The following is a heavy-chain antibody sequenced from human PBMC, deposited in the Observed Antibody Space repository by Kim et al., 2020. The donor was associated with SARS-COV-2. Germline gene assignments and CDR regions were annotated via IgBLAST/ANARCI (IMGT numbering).Heavy chain of an antibody. CDR1: GFTFSSYA. D-gene: IGHD3-10*01. J-gene: IGHJ6*01. V-gene: IGHV3-30*04. Sequence: GGSLRLSCAASGFTFSSYAMHWVRQAPGKGLEWVAVISYDGSNKYYADSVKGRFTISRDNSKNRLYLKMNSRRAEDTAVYYCARDWGEGSGSYDYYGMDV. CDR3: ARDWGEGSGSYDYYGMDV. CDR2: ISYDGSNK.